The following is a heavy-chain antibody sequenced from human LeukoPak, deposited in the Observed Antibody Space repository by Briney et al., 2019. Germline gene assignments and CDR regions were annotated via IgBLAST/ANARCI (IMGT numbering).Heavy chain of an antibody. CDR1: GGSIGSYY. V-gene: IGHV4-59*01. D-gene: IGHD5-18*01. Sequence: SETLSLTCTVSGGSIGSYYWSWIRQPPGKGLEWIGYIYYSGSTNYNPSLKSRVTISVDTSKNQFSLKLNSVTAADTAVYFCARTTEGGYTYDYFYYYYMDVWGKGTTVTISS. CDR2: IYYSGST. J-gene: IGHJ6*03. CDR3: ARTTEGGYTYDYFYYYYMDV.